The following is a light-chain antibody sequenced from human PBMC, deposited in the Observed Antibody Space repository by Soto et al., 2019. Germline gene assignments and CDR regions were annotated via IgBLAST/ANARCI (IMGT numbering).Light chain of an antibody. Sequence: QSVLTQPPSVSGAPGQRVTISCTGSSSNIGAGYDVNWYQQLPGTAPKLLIYGTTNRPSGVPDRFSGSKSGTSGSLAISGLKTEDEAEYYCQSWDTSLSGSVFGGGTKLTVL. J-gene: IGLJ2*01. CDR2: GTT. CDR1: SSNIGAGYD. V-gene: IGLV1-40*01. CDR3: QSWDTSLSGSV.